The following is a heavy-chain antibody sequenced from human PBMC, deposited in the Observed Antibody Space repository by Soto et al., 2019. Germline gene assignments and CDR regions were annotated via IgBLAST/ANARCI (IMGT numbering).Heavy chain of an antibody. J-gene: IGHJ4*02. Sequence: EVQLVESGGGLVKPGGSLRLSCAASGFTFSSYSMNWVRQAPGKGLEWVSSISSSSSYIYYADSVKGRFTISRDNAKNPLYLQMTSLRAEDTAGYYCARDQPGYSYGYGLGYWGQGTLVTVSS. CDR3: ARDQPGYSYGYGLGY. CDR1: GFTFSSYS. CDR2: ISSSSSYI. V-gene: IGHV3-21*01. D-gene: IGHD5-18*01.